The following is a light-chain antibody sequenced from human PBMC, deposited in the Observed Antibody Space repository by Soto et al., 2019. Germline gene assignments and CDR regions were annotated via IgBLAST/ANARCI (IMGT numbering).Light chain of an antibody. V-gene: IGKV1-9*01. Sequence: DIPLTQSPSFLSASVGDRVTITCRASQGISSYLAWYQQKPGKAPKLLIYGASTLQSGVPSRFSGSGSGTEFTLTISSLQPEDFATYSCQQFYSYPFTFGGGTKVEIK. J-gene: IGKJ4*01. CDR1: QGISSY. CDR2: GAS. CDR3: QQFYSYPFT.